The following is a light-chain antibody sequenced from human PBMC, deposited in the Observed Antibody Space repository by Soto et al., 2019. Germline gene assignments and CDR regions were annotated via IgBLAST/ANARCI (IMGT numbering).Light chain of an antibody. V-gene: IGLV7-46*01. CDR2: DTT. CDR3: LLSYNGPYV. Sequence: QAVVTQEPSLTVSPGGIVTLTCGSSTGAVTNGHYPYWFQQKPGQAPRTLIYDTTNRHSWTPARFSGSLLGGKAALTLSGAQPEDEAEYYCLLSYNGPYVFGTGTKLTVL. J-gene: IGLJ1*01. CDR1: TGAVTNGHY.